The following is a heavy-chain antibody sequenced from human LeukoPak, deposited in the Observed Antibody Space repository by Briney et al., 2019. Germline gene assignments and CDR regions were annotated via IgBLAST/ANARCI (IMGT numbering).Heavy chain of an antibody. V-gene: IGHV3-11*04. D-gene: IGHD3-22*01. Sequence: GGSLRLSCAASGFSFSDSYMSWIRQSPGKGLGWVSHISGSGHITYYADSVRGRFTISRDNAKNSLFLQMNSVRAEDTAVYLRARTRGPLLPESWGQGTLVTVSS. CDR3: ARTRGPLLPES. CDR1: GFSFSDSY. J-gene: IGHJ1*01. CDR2: ISGSGHIT.